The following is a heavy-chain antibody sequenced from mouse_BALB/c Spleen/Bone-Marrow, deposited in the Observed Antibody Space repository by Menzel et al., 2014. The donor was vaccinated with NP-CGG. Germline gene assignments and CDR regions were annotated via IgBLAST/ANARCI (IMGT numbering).Heavy chain of an antibody. Sequence: VMLVESGPGLVQPSQSLSITCTVSGFSLTSYGVHWVRQSPGKGLEWLGVIWSGGSTDYNAAFISRLSISKDNSKSQVFFKMNSLQANDTAIYYCARDRWSSSGTPYAMDYWGQGTSVTVSS. V-gene: IGHV2-2*02. CDR3: ARDRWSSSGTPYAMDY. CDR2: IWSGGST. J-gene: IGHJ4*01. D-gene: IGHD4-1*01. CDR1: GFSLTSYG.